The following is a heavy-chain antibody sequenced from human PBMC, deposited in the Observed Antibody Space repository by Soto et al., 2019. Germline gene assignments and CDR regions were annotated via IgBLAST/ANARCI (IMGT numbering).Heavy chain of an antibody. Sequence: QLQMQESRPGLVRPSETLSLTCSVSGGSMSGSSYYWAWIRQSPGKGLEWIGSANFSGNMYYNPSLERLVTISVDRSKRPFSLKVTSVTAADSAVYYCERGGKRVSMIRGFDFWGQGSLVTVSS. CDR2: ANFSGNM. J-gene: IGHJ4*02. CDR3: ERGGKRVSMIRGFDF. D-gene: IGHD3-10*01. CDR1: GGSMSGSSYY. V-gene: IGHV4-39*01.